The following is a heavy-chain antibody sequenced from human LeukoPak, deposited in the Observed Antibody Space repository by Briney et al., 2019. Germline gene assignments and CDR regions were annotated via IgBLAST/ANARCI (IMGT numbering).Heavy chain of an antibody. D-gene: IGHD3-9*01. CDR2: INNVRSHI. CDR3: ARNRRLRYFDWLPGY. CDR1: GFTFSTSA. Sequence: GGSLSLSFAASGFTFSTSAMNWVRQAPGKGLEWVSSINNVRSHIYYADSVRGRFTISRDNANNVLYLQMNSLRAEDTAVYYCARNRRLRYFDWLPGYWGQGTLVTVSS. J-gene: IGHJ4*02. V-gene: IGHV3-21*06.